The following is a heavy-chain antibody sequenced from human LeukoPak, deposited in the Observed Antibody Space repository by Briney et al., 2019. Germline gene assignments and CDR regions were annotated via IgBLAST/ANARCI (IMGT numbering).Heavy chain of an antibody. CDR1: GFIFSSYA. Sequence: PGGSLRLSCAASGFIFSSYAMSWVRQAPGKGLEWVSAISGSGGSTYYADSVKGRFTISRDNSKNTLYLQMNSLRAEDTAVYYCAKSRYNYYGSGSTIDYWGQGTLVTVSS. CDR3: AKSRYNYYGSGSTIDY. CDR2: ISGSGGST. D-gene: IGHD3-10*01. V-gene: IGHV3-23*01. J-gene: IGHJ4*02.